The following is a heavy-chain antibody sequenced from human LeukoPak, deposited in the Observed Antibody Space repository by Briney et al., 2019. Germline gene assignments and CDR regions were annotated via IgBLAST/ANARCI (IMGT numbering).Heavy chain of an antibody. CDR1: YDYMSRSY. D-gene: IGHD3-16*01. CDR2: IHNSGST. V-gene: IGHV4-59*01. J-gene: IGHJ4*02. Sequence: SEALSLIFTGPYDYMSRSYWTWDRQTPRKGLEWIAYIHNSGSTMYNPSLKSRLAMSLDTSKNQFSLNLNSVTAADTAVYYCARGIRGAADYWGQGTLVTVSS. CDR3: ARGIRGAADY.